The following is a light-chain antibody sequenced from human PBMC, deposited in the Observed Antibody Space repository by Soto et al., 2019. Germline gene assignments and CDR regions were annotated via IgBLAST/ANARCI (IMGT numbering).Light chain of an antibody. CDR1: SSDVGGHNY. CDR2: DVT. Sequence: QSALTQPRSVSGSPGQSVTISCTGTSSDVGGHNYVSWYQLHPGKAPKLMIYDVTKRPSGVPDRFSGSKSGNTASLTISGLQAEDEADYYCCSYAGSYTVLFGGGTKLTVL. CDR3: CSYAGSYTVL. J-gene: IGLJ2*01. V-gene: IGLV2-11*01.